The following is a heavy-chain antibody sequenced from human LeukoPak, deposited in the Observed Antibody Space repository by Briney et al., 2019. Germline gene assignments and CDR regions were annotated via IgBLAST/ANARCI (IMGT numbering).Heavy chain of an antibody. V-gene: IGHV3-69-1*01. Sequence: GGSLRLSCAASGFTFSDYYMTWIRQAPGKGLEWVSYISSSSTIYYADSVKGRFTISRDNAKNSLYLQMNSLRVEDTAVYYCAIRGDSSGWYLQHWGQGTLVIVSS. CDR1: GFTFSDYY. CDR3: AIRGDSSGWYLQH. J-gene: IGHJ1*01. D-gene: IGHD6-19*01. CDR2: ISSSSTI.